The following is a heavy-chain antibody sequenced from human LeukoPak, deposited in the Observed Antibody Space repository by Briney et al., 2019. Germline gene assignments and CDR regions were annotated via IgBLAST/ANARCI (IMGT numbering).Heavy chain of an antibody. CDR1: GYTFTGYY. CDR3: ARGGTIRAAFDL. CDR2: INPISGGT. D-gene: IGHD2-8*01. V-gene: IGHV1-2*02. J-gene: IGHJ3*01. Sequence: ASVKVSCKASGYTFTGYYMHWVRQAPGQGLEWMGWINPISGGTNYTQKFQGRVTMTRDTSISTAYMELSRLRSGDTAVYYCARGGTIRAAFDLWGQGTMVTVSS.